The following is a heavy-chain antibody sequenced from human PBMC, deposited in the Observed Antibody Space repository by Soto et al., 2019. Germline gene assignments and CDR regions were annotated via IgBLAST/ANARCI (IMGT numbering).Heavy chain of an antibody. J-gene: IGHJ4*02. CDR3: AKDSYDYDILTGEDYFDY. V-gene: IGHV3-9*01. D-gene: IGHD3-9*01. CDR2: ISWNSGSI. Sequence: PGGSRRLSCAASGFTFDDYAMHWVRQAPGKGLEWVSGISWNSGSIGYADSVKGRFTISRDNAKNSLYLQMNSLRAEDTALYYCAKDSYDYDILTGEDYFDYWGQGPMVTVSS. CDR1: GFTFDDYA.